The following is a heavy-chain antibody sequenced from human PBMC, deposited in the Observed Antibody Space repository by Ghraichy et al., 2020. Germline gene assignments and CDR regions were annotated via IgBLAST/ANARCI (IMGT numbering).Heavy chain of an antibody. Sequence: GGSLRLSCAASGFTFSSYSMNWVRQAPGKGLEWVSYIGSGGSSSYYADSVKGRFTISRDNAKNSVYLDMNNLRAEDTALYYCVRDGCSGRTCTFYNWGQGALVTVSS. CDR2: IGSGGSSS. CDR3: VRDGCSGRTCTFYN. CDR1: GFTFSSYS. V-gene: IGHV3-48*04. J-gene: IGHJ4*02. D-gene: IGHD2-15*01.